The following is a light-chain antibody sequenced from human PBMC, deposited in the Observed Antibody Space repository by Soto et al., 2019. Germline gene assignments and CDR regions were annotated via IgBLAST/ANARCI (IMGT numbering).Light chain of an antibody. CDR2: GAS. J-gene: IGKJ2*01. V-gene: IGKV3-20*01. Sequence: EIVLTQSPGTLSLSPGERATLSCRASQSVSSSYLVWYQQKPGQAPRLLIYGASSRATGIPERFSGSGSGTDFTLTINRLEPEDFAVYYCQQYTSPLYTFGQGTKLEIK. CDR3: QQYTSPLYT. CDR1: QSVSSSY.